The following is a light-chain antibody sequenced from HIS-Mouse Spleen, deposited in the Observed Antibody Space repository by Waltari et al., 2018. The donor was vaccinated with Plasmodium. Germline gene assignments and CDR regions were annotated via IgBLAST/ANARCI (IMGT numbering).Light chain of an antibody. CDR1: QSVSSSY. V-gene: IGKV3-20*01. Sequence: EIVSTPAPGPLSLSSGDRATLPCRDSQSVSSSYLACYQQKPGQAPRLLIPGASSRATGIPDRFRGSESGTDFTLTISILEPEDCAVYSCRQYGSASITFGQGTRLEIK. CDR3: RQYGSASIT. CDR2: GAS. J-gene: IGKJ5*01.